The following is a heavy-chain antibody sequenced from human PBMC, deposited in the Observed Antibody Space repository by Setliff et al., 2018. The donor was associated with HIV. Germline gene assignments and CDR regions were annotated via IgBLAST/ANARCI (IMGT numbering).Heavy chain of an antibody. V-gene: IGHV4-4*09. CDR3: ARSPSYRSSWEYYFDY. CDR2: ISSSGTT. D-gene: IGHD6-13*01. Sequence: SETLSLTCVVSDDSFSNYDWTWIRQSPGKALEWIGYISSSGTTNYNPSLKSRVTMSIDTSKNQFSLKLTSVTAADTAVYYCARSPSYRSSWEYYFDYWGQGILVTVS. CDR1: DDSFSNYD. J-gene: IGHJ4*02.